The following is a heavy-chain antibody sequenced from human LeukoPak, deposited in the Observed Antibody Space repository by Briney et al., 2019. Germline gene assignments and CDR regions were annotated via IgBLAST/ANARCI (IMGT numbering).Heavy chain of an antibody. CDR3: ARAHPYCSGGSCYNQNRYYYYYYMDV. D-gene: IGHD2-15*01. CDR1: GFTFSSYE. CDR2: ISSSGSTI. J-gene: IGHJ6*03. Sequence: QPGGSLRLSCAASGFTFSSYEMNWVRQAPGKGLEWVSYISSSGSTIYYADSVKGRFTISRDSAKNSLYLQMNSLRAEDTAVYYCARAHPYCSGGSCYNQNRYYYYYYMDVWGKGTTVTVSS. V-gene: IGHV3-48*03.